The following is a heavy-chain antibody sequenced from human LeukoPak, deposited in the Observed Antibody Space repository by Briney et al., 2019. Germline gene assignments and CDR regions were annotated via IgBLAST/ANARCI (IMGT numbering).Heavy chain of an antibody. D-gene: IGHD4-17*01. CDR3: ARAATVTPDY. J-gene: IGHJ4*02. CDR2: INPNSGGT. CDR1: GYTFTRYY. Sequence: ASVKVSCXASGYTFTRYYMHWVRQAPGQGLEWMGWINPNSGGTNYAQKFQSRVTMTRDTSISTAYMELSRLRSDDTAVYYCARAATVTPDYWGQGTLVTVSS. V-gene: IGHV1-2*02.